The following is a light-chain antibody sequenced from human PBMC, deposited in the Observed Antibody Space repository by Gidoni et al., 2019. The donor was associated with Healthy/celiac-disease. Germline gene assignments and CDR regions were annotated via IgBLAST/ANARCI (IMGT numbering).Light chain of an antibody. V-gene: IGLV2-11*01. CDR3: CSYAGSYTVV. CDR1: SCDVGGYNY. J-gene: IGLJ2*01. Sequence: QSALTQHRLMSGSPGLSVFISCTGTSCDVGGYNYVSWYQQHPGKAPKLMIYDVSKRPSGVPDRFSGSKSGNTASLTISGHQAEDEADYYCCSYAGSYTVVFGGGTKLTVL. CDR2: DVS.